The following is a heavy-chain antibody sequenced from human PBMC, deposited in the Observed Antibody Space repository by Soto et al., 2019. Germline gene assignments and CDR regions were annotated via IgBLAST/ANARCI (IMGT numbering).Heavy chain of an antibody. J-gene: IGHJ5*02. CDR1: GFTFSSYG. CDR2: IWYDGSNK. Sequence: GGSLRLSCAASGFTFSSYGMHWVRQAPGKGLEWVAVIWYDGSNKYYADSVKGRFTISRDNSKNTLYLQMNSLRAEDTAVYYCARNYEPLVVVAATWGYIKGTWFDPWGQGTLVTVSS. V-gene: IGHV3-33*01. D-gene: IGHD2-15*01. CDR3: ARNYEPLVVVAATWGYIKGTWFDP.